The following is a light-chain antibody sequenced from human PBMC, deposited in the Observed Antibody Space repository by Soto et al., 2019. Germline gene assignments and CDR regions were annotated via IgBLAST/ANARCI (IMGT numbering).Light chain of an antibody. J-gene: IGKJ4*01. CDR1: QSINQN. V-gene: IGKV3D-15*01. CDR3: QQYNNLPRT. Sequence: ETVMTQSPATRSVSPGEGAILSCRATQSINQNLAWYQQKPGQATRLLIYDASNRDTGIPDRVSGSGSGTEVTLTISSLQSEDYAVYYCQQYNNLPRTFGGGTKVDIK. CDR2: DAS.